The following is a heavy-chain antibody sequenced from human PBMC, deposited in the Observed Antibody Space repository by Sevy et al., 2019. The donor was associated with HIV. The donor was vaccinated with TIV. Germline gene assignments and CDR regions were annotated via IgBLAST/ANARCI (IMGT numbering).Heavy chain of an antibody. Sequence: ASVKVSCKASGYIFSSCGMNWVRQAPGQGLEWMGWINTNTGNPTYAQGFIGRFVFSLDTSVSTAYLQINSLRAEDTGVYFCTRDRPYWGNDYWGQGTLVTVSS. CDR2: INTNTGNP. CDR3: TRDRPYWGNDY. D-gene: IGHD2-8*02. CDR1: GYIFSSCG. J-gene: IGHJ4*02. V-gene: IGHV7-4-1*02.